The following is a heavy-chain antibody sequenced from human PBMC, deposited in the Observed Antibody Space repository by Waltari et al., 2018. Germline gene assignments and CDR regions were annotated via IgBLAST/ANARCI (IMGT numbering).Heavy chain of an antibody. CDR1: GYTFTGYY. J-gene: IGHJ5*02. Sequence: QVQLVQSGAEVKKPGASVKVSCKASGYTFTGYYMHWVRQAPGQGLEWMGWINPNGGGTDYVQEVRGRVTMTRDTSISTAYMELRRLRSDDTAVYYCARGIAAAGTGWFDPWGQGTLVTVSS. V-gene: IGHV1-2*02. CDR3: ARGIAAAGTGWFDP. CDR2: INPNGGGT. D-gene: IGHD6-13*01.